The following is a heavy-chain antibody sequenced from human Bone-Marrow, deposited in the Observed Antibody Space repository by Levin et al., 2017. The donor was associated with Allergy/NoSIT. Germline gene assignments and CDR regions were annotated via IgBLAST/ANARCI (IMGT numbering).Heavy chain of an antibody. J-gene: IGHJ4*02. Sequence: ASVKVSCKAFGYSFSSYGIAWVRQAPGQGPEWMGWISAHDGYTKYAQSLQDRITLTTDTSTTTAYMELRNLRSDDTAGYYCERDHEHYGAGGGYWGQGTLLTVSS. CDR2: ISAHDGYT. V-gene: IGHV1-18*01. CDR1: GYSFSSYG. CDR3: ERDHEHYGAGGGY. D-gene: IGHD3-10*01.